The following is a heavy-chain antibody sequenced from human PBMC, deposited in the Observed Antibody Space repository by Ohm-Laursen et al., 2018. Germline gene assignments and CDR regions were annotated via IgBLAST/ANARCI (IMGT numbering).Heavy chain of an antibody. CDR2: ISWNSGSI. CDR1: GFTFDDYA. Sequence: SLRLSCTASGFTFDDYAMHWVRQAPGKGLEWVSGISWNSGSIGYADSVKGRFTISRDNAKNSLYLQMSSLRAEDTALYYCAKGDFWSGYPWNGMDVWGQGTTVTVSS. J-gene: IGHJ6*02. CDR3: AKGDFWSGYPWNGMDV. V-gene: IGHV3-9*01. D-gene: IGHD3-3*01.